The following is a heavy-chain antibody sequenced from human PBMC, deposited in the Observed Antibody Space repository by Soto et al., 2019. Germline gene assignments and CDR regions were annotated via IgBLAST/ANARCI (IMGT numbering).Heavy chain of an antibody. CDR2: IYYSGST. Sequence: PSETLSLTCTVSGGSISSGGYYWSWIRQHPGKGLEWIGYIYYSGSTYYNPSLKSRVTISVDTSKNQFSLKLSSVTAADTAVYYCARVPWGYSSSSFWAQDDAFDIWGQGTMVTVSS. CDR3: ARVPWGYSSSSFWAQDDAFDI. V-gene: IGHV4-31*03. CDR1: GGSISSGGYY. D-gene: IGHD6-6*01. J-gene: IGHJ3*02.